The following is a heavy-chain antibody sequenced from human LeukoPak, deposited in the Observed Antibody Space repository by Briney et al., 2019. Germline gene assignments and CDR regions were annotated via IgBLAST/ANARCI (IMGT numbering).Heavy chain of an antibody. V-gene: IGHV4-39*01. CDR1: GGSISSTGYY. Sequence: SETLSLTCTVSGGSISSTGYYWGWIRQPPGKGLEWIGSIYYSGSTYYNPSLKSRVTISVDTSKNQFSLKLSSVTAADTAVYYCARHVDFWSGYYDYWGQGTLVTVSS. J-gene: IGHJ4*02. D-gene: IGHD3-3*01. CDR3: ARHVDFWSGYYDY. CDR2: IYYSGST.